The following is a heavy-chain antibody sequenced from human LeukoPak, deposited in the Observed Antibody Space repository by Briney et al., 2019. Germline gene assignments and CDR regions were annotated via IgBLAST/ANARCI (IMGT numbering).Heavy chain of an antibody. J-gene: IGHJ4*02. D-gene: IGHD1-26*01. Sequence: GGSLRLSCAASGFTFSTYSMNWVRQAPGKGLEWVSYISSGSTTIYYADSVKGRFTISRDNAKNSLYLQMNSLRAEDTAVYYCARGSIVGASRFDCWGQGTLVTVSS. CDR3: ARGSIVGASRFDC. V-gene: IGHV3-48*01. CDR1: GFTFSTYS. CDR2: ISSGSTTI.